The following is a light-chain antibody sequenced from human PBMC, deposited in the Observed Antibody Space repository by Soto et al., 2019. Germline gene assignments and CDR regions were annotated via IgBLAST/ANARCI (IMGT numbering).Light chain of an antibody. CDR3: QQYGSSPLT. CDR2: GAS. Sequence: EIVLTQSPGTLSLSPGERATLSCRASQSVSSSYLAWYQQKPGQAPRLLIYGASSRATGIPDRFSGSGSGTDFTLTISRLEPQDFAVYYCQQYGSSPLTFAGATKVAIK. J-gene: IGKJ4*01. V-gene: IGKV3-20*01. CDR1: QSVSSSY.